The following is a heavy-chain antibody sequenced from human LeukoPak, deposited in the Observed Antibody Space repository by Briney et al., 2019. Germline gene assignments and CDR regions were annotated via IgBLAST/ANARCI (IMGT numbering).Heavy chain of an antibody. CDR1: GFTFDDYA. V-gene: IGHV3-9*01. Sequence: TGGSLRLSCAASGFTFDDYAMHWVRHAPGKGLEWVSGISWNSGGIGYADSVKGRFTISRDNAKNSLYLQMNSLRADDTALYYCAKGKKMTVAGLFDYWGQGTLVTVSS. J-gene: IGHJ4*02. D-gene: IGHD6-19*01. CDR3: AKGKKMTVAGLFDY. CDR2: ISWNSGGI.